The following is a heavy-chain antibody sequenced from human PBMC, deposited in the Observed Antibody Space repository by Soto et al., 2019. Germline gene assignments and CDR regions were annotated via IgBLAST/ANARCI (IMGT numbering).Heavy chain of an antibody. J-gene: IGHJ3*02. CDR3: AKDQYLFTYYDILTGGTGGAQNAFDI. CDR1: GFTFDDYA. CDR2: ISWNSGSI. D-gene: IGHD3-9*01. Sequence: HPGGSLRLSCAASGFTFDDYAMHWVRQAPGKGLEWVSGISWNSGSIGYADSVKGRFTISRDNAKNSLYLQMNSLRAEDTALYYCAKDQYLFTYYDILTGGTGGAQNAFDIWGQGTMVTVSS. V-gene: IGHV3-9*01.